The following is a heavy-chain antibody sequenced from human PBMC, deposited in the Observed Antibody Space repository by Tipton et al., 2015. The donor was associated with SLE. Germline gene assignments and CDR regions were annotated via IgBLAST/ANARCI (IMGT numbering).Heavy chain of an antibody. CDR3: VRQPPGGGPGYQYDMDV. CDR1: GGSFNDYY. CDR2: IFFNGNT. J-gene: IGHJ6*02. D-gene: IGHD1-14*01. V-gene: IGHV4-34*12. Sequence: TLSLTCAVYGGSFNDYYWGWIRQPPGQGLEWIGNIFFNGNTYYTPSLKSRATISIDMSRNQFSLRLNFVTAADTAVYYCVRQPPGGGPGYQYDMDVWGQGTAVTVSS.